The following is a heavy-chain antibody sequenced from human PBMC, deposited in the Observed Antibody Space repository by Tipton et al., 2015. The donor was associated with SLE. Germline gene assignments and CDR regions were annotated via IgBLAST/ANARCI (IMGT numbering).Heavy chain of an antibody. V-gene: IGHV1-69*05. CDR3: ARDTGALNWFDP. D-gene: IGHD7-27*01. Sequence: FQGRLTITTDESTSTAYMELNSLRSEDTAVYYCARDTGALNWFDPWGQGTLVTVSS. J-gene: IGHJ5*02.